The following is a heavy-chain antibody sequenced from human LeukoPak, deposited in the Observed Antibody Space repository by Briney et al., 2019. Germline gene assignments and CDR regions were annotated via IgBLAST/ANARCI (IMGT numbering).Heavy chain of an antibody. Sequence: SETLSLTCTVSGASISSGDYYWSWIRQPLGKGLEWIGYIYYSGSTYYNPSLKSRVTISVDTSKNQFSLKLSSVTAADTAVYYCARDLTYYDFWSGYWRDNAFDIWGQGTMVTVSS. D-gene: IGHD3-3*01. CDR2: IYYSGST. CDR3: ARDLTYYDFWSGYWRDNAFDI. J-gene: IGHJ3*02. CDR1: GASISSGDYY. V-gene: IGHV4-30-4*01.